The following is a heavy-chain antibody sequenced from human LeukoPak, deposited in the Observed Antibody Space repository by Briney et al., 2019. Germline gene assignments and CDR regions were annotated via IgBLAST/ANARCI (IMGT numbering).Heavy chain of an antibody. CDR2: ISYDGSNK. CDR3: ARAGGSSTWYVWYFQH. D-gene: IGHD6-13*01. CDR1: GFTFSSYA. V-gene: IGHV3-30-3*01. Sequence: GGSLRLSCTASGFTFSSYAMHWVRQAPGKGLEWVAVISYDGSNKYYADSVKGRFTISRDNSKNTLDLQMNSLRAEDTAVYYCARAGGSSTWYVWYFQHWGQGTLVTVSS. J-gene: IGHJ1*01.